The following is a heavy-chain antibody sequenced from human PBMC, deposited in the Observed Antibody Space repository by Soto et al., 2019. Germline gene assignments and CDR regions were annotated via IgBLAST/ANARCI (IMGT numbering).Heavy chain of an antibody. V-gene: IGHV4-31*03. CDR2: IYHSGDT. J-gene: IGHJ4*02. Sequence: SDTLSLTSSVSGDSMSSGAYYWSWIRQHPWKGLEWIAYIYHSGDTHYNPSLRSRITISVDSSKNQSSLKLTSVTDADTAIYYCASTYSGYFDNWGQGTLVTVSS. CDR3: ASTYSGYFDN. CDR1: GDSMSSGAYY. D-gene: IGHD3-22*01.